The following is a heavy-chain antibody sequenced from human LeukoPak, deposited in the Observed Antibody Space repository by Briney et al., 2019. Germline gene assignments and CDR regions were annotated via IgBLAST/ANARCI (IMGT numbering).Heavy chain of an antibody. Sequence: GGSLRLSCAASGFTFSSYWMSWVRQAPGKGLEWVANIKQDGSEKYYVDSVKGRFTISRENAKNSLYLQMNSLRAGDTALYFCARGGSPEAFDIWGQGTMVIVSS. D-gene: IGHD3-16*01. CDR3: ARGGSPEAFDI. CDR2: IKQDGSEK. J-gene: IGHJ3*02. CDR1: GFTFSSYW. V-gene: IGHV3-7*03.